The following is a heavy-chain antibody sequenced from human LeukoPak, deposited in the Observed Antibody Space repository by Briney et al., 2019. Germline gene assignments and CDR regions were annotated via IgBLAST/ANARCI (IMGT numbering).Heavy chain of an antibody. CDR2: ISGDGGST. D-gene: IGHD6-19*01. J-gene: IGHJ6*03. V-gene: IGHV3-43*02. CDR1: GFTFSSYA. CDR3: AKDSQWLVRTYYYYYMDV. Sequence: PGGSLRLSCAASGFTFSSYAMSWVRQAPGKGLEWVSAISGDGGSTYYADSVKGRFTISRDNSKNSLYLQMNSLRTEDTALYYCAKDSQWLVRTYYYYYMDVWGKGTTVTVSS.